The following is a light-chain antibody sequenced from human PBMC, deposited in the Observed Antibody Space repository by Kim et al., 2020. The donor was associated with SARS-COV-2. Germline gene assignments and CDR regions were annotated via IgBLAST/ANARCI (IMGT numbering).Light chain of an antibody. CDR2: AAS. CDR3: QQSYSTPYT. V-gene: IGKV1-39*01. Sequence: SSSVGDRVTITCRASQSISSYLNWYQQKPGKAPKLLIYAASSLQSGVPSRFSGSGSGTDFTLTISSLQPEDFATYYCQQSYSTPYTLGQGTELEI. CDR1: QSISSY. J-gene: IGKJ2*01.